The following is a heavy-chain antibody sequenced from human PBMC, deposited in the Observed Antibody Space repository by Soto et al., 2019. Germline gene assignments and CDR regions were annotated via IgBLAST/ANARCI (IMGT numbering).Heavy chain of an antibody. CDR3: AREENCSGGTCYSEYFHR. J-gene: IGHJ1*01. CDR2: ISAYNGNT. Sequence: ASVKVSCKASGGTFTSYGISWVRQAPGQGLEWMGWISAYNGNTNYAQKLQGRVTMTTDTSTSTAYMELRSLRSDDTAVYYCAREENCSGGTCYSEYFHRWGQGTLVTVSS. V-gene: IGHV1-18*01. CDR1: GGTFTSYG. D-gene: IGHD2-15*01.